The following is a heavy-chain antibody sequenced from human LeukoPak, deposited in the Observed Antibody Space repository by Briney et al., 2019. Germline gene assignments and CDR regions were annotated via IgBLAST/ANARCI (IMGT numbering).Heavy chain of an antibody. CDR3: ARSGFSTGFYLDF. J-gene: IGHJ4*02. CDR2: IDPPSGTP. D-gene: IGHD6-19*01. CDR1: GSPFTGQF. Sequence: GASVKVSCKASGSPFTGQFIHWLRQAPGQGLEWMGWIDPPSGTPHYAQKFQDAVTLTRDTSIGTAYMEVHRLQPDDTAVYYCARSGFSTGFYLDFWGQGTLISVSS. V-gene: IGHV1-2*02.